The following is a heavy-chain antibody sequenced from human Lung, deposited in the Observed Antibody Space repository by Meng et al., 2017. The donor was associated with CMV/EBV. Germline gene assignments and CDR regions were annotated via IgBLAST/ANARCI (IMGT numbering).Heavy chain of an antibody. CDR2: IWPGDSDT. CDR3: ARRDRSYAVVV. V-gene: IGHV5-51*01. CDR1: GYNFTTYW. D-gene: IGHD2-15*01. J-gene: IGHJ6*02. Sequence: ESLKISCKPSGYNFTTYWIGWVRQMPGKGLEWMGIIWPGDSDTRYSPSFQGHVTISVDKSISVAYLQWSSMNASDTAMYYCARRDRSYAVVVWGRGTTVNGAS.